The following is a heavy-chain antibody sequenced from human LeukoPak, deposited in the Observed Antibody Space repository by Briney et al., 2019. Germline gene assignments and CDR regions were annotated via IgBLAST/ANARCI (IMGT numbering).Heavy chain of an antibody. CDR2: ISYDGRDI. V-gene: IGHV3-30*18. J-gene: IGHJ4*02. CDR1: GFTFNTYA. D-gene: IGHD6-19*01. Sequence: GGSLRLSCTASGFTFNTYAMHWVRQAPGKGLECVALISYDGRDIYYIDSVKGRFTISRDNSKKTLYLQMNSLRPEDTAVYYCAKGYSSAWSYHFDYWGQGTLVTVSS. CDR3: AKGYSSAWSYHFDY.